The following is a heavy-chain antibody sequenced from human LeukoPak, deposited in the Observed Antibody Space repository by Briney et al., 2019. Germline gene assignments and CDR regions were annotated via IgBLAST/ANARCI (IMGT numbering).Heavy chain of an antibody. V-gene: IGHV3-15*01. D-gene: IGHD1-26*01. Sequence: PGGSLRLSCAASGFTVSSNYMSWVRQAPGKGLEWVGRIKSKTDGGTTDYAAPVKDRFTISRDDSKNTLYLQMNSLKTEDTAVYYCTAGVSLRGQGTLVTVSS. J-gene: IGHJ4*02. CDR2: IKSKTDGGTT. CDR1: GFTVSSNY. CDR3: TAGVSL.